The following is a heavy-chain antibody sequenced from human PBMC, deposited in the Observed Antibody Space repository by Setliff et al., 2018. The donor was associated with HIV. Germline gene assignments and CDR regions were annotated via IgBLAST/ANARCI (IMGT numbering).Heavy chain of an antibody. V-gene: IGHV5-51*01. CDR1: GYTFTNYW. J-gene: IGHJ3*01. CDR3: ARIGDTSGYYFYIFDL. Sequence: PGESLKISCEASGYTFTNYWIGWVRQMPGKGLELMGIIYPGDSDTRYSPSFQGQVTISADKSTSTAYLQWTGLKASDTAMYYCARIGDTSGYYFYIFDLWGQGTMVTVSS. D-gene: IGHD3-22*01. CDR2: IYPGDSDT.